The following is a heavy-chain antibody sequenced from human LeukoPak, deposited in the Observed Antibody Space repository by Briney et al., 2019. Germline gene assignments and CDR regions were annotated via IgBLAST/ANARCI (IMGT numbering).Heavy chain of an antibody. CDR1: GFTVSSNY. D-gene: IGHD4-17*01. Sequence: PGGSLRLSCAASGFTVSSNYMSWVRQAPGKGLEWVSVIYSGGSTYYAESVKGRFTISRDNSKNTLYLQMNSLRADDTAVYYCARSRYGDYAIDYWGQGTLVTVSS. CDR3: ARSRYGDYAIDY. CDR2: IYSGGST. V-gene: IGHV3-53*01. J-gene: IGHJ4*02.